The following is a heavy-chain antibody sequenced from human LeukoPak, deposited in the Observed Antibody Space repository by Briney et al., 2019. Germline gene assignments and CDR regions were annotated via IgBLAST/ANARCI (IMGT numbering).Heavy chain of an antibody. J-gene: IGHJ1*01. CDR1: GFTFDDYA. CDR3: AKDKGYRETYPEYFQH. V-gene: IGHV3-9*01. D-gene: IGHD5-18*01. CDR2: ISWNSGSI. Sequence: PGRSLRLSCAASGFTFDDYAMHWVRQAPGKGLEWVSGISWNSGSIGYADSVKGRFTISRDNAKNSLYLQMNSLRAEDTALYYCAKDKGYRETYPEYFQHWGQGTLVTVSS.